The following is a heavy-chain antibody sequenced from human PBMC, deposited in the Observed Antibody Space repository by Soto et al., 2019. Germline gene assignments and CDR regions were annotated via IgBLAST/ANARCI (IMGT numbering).Heavy chain of an antibody. Sequence: ESGGGMVQPGRSLRLSCAASGFTFSSFGMHWVRQAPGKGLEWLAVISNDGSNKYYVDSVKGRFTISRDNSNNTLYLQMNSLRAEDTAVYYCTKDLWRGYYGPLDSWGQGTLVTVSS. CDR3: TKDLWRGYYGPLDS. J-gene: IGHJ4*02. CDR1: GFTFSSFG. CDR2: ISNDGSNK. D-gene: IGHD4-17*01. V-gene: IGHV3-30*18.